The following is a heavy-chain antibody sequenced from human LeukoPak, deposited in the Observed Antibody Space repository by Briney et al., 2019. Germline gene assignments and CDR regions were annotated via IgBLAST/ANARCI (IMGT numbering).Heavy chain of an antibody. D-gene: IGHD3-3*01. Sequence: GSLRLSCAASGFTFSSYAMHWVRQAPGKGLEWVAVISYDGSNKYYADSVKGRFTISRDNSKNTLYLQMNSLRAEDTAVYYCASYYDFWSGLYYFDYWGQGTLVTVSS. CDR1: GFTFSSYA. J-gene: IGHJ4*02. CDR2: ISYDGSNK. V-gene: IGHV3-30-3*01. CDR3: ASYYDFWSGLYYFDY.